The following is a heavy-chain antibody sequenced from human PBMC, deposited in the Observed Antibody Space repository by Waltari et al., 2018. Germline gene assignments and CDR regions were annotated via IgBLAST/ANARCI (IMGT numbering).Heavy chain of an antibody. CDR3: ATDLEPSVTMVRGLGWFDP. D-gene: IGHD3-10*01. Sequence: EVQLLESGGGLVQPGGSLRLSCAASGFTFSSYAMSWVRQAPGKGLEWVAGNSGSGGSTNYADGVKCRFTISRDNSKNTLYMQMNSLRPEDTAVYYCATDLEPSVTMVRGLGWFDPWGQGTLVTVSS. CDR1: GFTFSSYA. V-gene: IGHV3-23*01. J-gene: IGHJ5*02. CDR2: NSGSGGST.